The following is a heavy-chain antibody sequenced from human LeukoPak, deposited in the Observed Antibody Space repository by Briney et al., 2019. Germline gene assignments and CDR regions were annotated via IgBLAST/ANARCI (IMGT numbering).Heavy chain of an antibody. D-gene: IGHD3-22*01. Sequence: SETLSLTCTVSGGSISSYYWSWIRQPPGKGLEWIGEINHSGSTNYNPSLKSRVTISVDTSKNQFSLKLSSVTAADTAVYYCARGLDYYDSSGFFYYYGMDVWGQGTTVTVSS. V-gene: IGHV4-34*01. CDR2: INHSGST. CDR1: GGSISSYY. J-gene: IGHJ6*02. CDR3: ARGLDYYDSSGFFYYYGMDV.